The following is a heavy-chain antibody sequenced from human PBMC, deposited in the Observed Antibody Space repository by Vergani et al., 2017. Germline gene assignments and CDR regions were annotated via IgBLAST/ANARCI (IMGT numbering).Heavy chain of an antibody. D-gene: IGHD1-1*01. Sequence: QVHLVESGGGVVQPGRSLRLSGVVSGFTSSYYGMHWARQAPGKGLEWVAVISYDGTQKYYADSVKGRFTISRDNSKSTLYLQMNSLRTEDTAVYYCATKSCGTPGCQIGYFREWGQGTLVTVSS. J-gene: IGHJ1*01. CDR2: ISYDGTQK. V-gene: IGHV3-30*03. CDR1: GFTSSYYG. CDR3: ATKSCGTPGCQIGYFRE.